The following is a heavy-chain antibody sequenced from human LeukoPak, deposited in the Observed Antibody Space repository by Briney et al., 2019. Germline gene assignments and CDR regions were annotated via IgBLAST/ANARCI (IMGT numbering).Heavy chain of an antibody. CDR1: GYSFTSFW. J-gene: IGHJ3*02. Sequence: GESLKISCKGSGYSFTSFWICWVRQMPGKGLEWMGIIYTGDCDTGHSPSLHGQVTISADKSISTAYLQWSSLKASDTAIYYCARLGYGAGAFDIWGQGTMVTVSS. CDR3: ARLGYGAGAFDI. D-gene: IGHD3-10*01. CDR2: IYTGDCDT. V-gene: IGHV5-51*01.